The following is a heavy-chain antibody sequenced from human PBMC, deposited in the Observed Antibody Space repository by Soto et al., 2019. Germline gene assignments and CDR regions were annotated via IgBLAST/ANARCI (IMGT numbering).Heavy chain of an antibody. CDR1: GFTLSGYV. CDR3: ATGRKWEHSYGMDV. V-gene: IGHV3-30-3*01. D-gene: IGHD1-26*01. J-gene: IGHJ6*02. CDR2: ISYDGNDK. Sequence: PGGSLRLSCAASGFTLSGYVLHWVRQAPGMGLEWVALISYDGNDKNYGDSVKGRFTISRDDSKNTLYLQMDSLRHEDTAKYYCATGRKWEHSYGMDVWGQGATVTASS.